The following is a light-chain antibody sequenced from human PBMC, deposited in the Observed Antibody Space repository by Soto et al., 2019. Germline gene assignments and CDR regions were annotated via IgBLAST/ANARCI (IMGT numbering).Light chain of an antibody. CDR1: QSISSW. V-gene: IGKV1-5*01. Sequence: DIQMYLSLSTLSASVGDRVTITCRASQSISSWLAWYQQKPGKAPKLLIYDASSLESGVPSRFSGSGSGTEFTLTISSLQPDDFATYYCQQYNSYSWTFGQG. CDR2: DAS. J-gene: IGKJ1*01. CDR3: QQYNSYSWT.